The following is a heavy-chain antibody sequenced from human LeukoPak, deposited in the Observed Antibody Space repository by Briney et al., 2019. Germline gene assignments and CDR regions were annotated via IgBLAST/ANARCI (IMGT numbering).Heavy chain of an antibody. D-gene: IGHD3-10*01. V-gene: IGHV1-2*02. CDR1: GYTFTGYY. Sequence: GASVKVSCKASGYTFTGYYMHWVRQAPGQGLEWMGWINPNSGGTNYAQKFQCRVTMTRDTSISTAYMELSRLRSDDTAVYYCARGLGFGELSRFDYWGQGTLVTVSS. CDR2: INPNSGGT. J-gene: IGHJ4*02. CDR3: ARGLGFGELSRFDY.